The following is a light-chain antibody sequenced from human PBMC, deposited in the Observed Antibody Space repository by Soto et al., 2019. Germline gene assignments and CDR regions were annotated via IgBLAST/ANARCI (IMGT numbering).Light chain of an antibody. CDR1: QSISSW. CDR2: KAS. Sequence: DIQMTQSPSTLSASVGDRVTITCRASQSISSWLAWYQQKPGKAPKLLIYKASSLESGVPSRFSGSGSGTEFTLTISSLQPDDFATYYCQQYSSYPCTFGQGTKVEIK. V-gene: IGKV1-5*03. J-gene: IGKJ1*01. CDR3: QQYSSYPCT.